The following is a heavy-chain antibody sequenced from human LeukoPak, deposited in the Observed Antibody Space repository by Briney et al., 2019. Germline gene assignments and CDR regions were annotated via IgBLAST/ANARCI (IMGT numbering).Heavy chain of an antibody. Sequence: PGESLKISCKGSGYSFTSYWITWVRQMPGKGLEWMGRIDPSDSYTNYSPSFQGHVTISADKSISTAYLQGSSLKASDTAIYYCARHGAGSGRGVFDIWGQGTMVTVSS. V-gene: IGHV5-10-1*01. J-gene: IGHJ3*02. D-gene: IGHD3-10*01. CDR1: GYSFTSYW. CDR3: ARHGAGSGRGVFDI. CDR2: IDPSDSYT.